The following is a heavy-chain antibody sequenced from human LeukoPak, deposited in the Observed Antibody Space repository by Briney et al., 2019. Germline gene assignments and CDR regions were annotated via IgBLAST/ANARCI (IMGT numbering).Heavy chain of an antibody. CDR2: TYYSGST. CDR1: ARSISSGGYY. V-gene: IGHV4-31*03. CDR3: ARARYDILTGPTDFDY. Sequence: SQTLSPACTISARSISSGGYYCSWTRKHPGKGLDWTGYTYYSGSTYYNPSLKSRVTISVDTSMNQFSLKLSSVTAADTAVYYCARARYDILTGPTDFDYWGQGTLVTVSS. D-gene: IGHD3-9*01. J-gene: IGHJ4*02.